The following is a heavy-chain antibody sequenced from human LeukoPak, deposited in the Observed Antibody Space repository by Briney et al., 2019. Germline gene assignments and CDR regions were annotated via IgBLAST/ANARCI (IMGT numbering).Heavy chain of an antibody. J-gene: IGHJ4*02. CDR2: ISYDGSNK. CDR3: AKLGFVLRYFDWLWGGAIDY. V-gene: IGHV3-30*18. CDR1: GFTFSSYG. Sequence: GRSLRLSCAASGFTFSSYGMHWVRQAPGKGLEWVAVISYDGSNKYYADSVKGRFTISRDNSKNTQYLQMNSLRAEDTAVYYCAKLGFVLRYFDWLWGGAIDYWGQGTLVTVSS. D-gene: IGHD3-9*01.